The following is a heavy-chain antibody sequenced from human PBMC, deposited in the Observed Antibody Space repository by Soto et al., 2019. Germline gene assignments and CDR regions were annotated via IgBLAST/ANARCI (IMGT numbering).Heavy chain of an antibody. CDR1: GGSISSYY. CDR3: ARSLYYFDY. J-gene: IGHJ4*02. CDR2: IYYSGST. Sequence: SETLSLTCTVSGGSISSYYWSWIRQPPGKGLEWIGYIYYSGSTNYNPSLKSRVTISVDTSKNQFSLKLSSVTAADTAVYYCARSLYYFDYWGQGTLVTVSS. V-gene: IGHV4-59*08.